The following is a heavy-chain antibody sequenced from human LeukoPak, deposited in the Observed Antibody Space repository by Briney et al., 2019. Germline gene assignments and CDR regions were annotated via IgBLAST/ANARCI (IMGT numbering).Heavy chain of an antibody. V-gene: IGHV3-53*01. CDR3: ARVDFWSGYPHYYYYMDV. J-gene: IGHJ6*03. Sequence: GGSLRLSCAASGFTVSSNYMSWVRQAPGKGLEWVSVIYSGGSTYYADSVKGRFTISRDNSKNTLYLQMNSLRAEDTAVYYCARVDFWSGYPHYYYYMDVWGKGTTVTVSS. CDR2: IYSGGST. CDR1: GFTVSSNY. D-gene: IGHD3-3*01.